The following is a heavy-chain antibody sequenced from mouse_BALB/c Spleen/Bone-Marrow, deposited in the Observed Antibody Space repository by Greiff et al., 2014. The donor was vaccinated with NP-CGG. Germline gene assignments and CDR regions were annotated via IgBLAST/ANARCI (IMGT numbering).Heavy chain of an antibody. CDR1: GYTFTDYV. CDR3: ARLDGNYHYAMDY. D-gene: IGHD2-1*01. V-gene: IGHV1-77*01. Sequence: VQLQESGPELVKPGASVKMSCTASGYTFTDYVITWVKQSTGQGLEWIGEIYHGSGSTYYNEKFKGKATLTADKSSNTVYMQLGSLTSEDSAVYFCARLDGNYHYAMDYWGQGTSVTVSS. CDR2: IYHGSGST. J-gene: IGHJ4*01.